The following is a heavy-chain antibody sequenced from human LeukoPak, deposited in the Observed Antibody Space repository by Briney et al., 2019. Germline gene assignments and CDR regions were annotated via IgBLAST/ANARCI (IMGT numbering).Heavy chain of an antibody. V-gene: IGHV4-39*07. Sequence: PSETLSLTCTVSGGSISSSSYYWGWIRQPPGKGLAWIGSINYSGSTYYNPSLKSRVTIFVDTSKNQFSLRLSSVTAADTAVYYCTRLAGDPLLWFGQYYYYYMDVWGKGTTVTISS. CDR3: TRLAGDPLLWFGQYYYYYMDV. J-gene: IGHJ6*03. CDR2: INYSGST. D-gene: IGHD3-10*01. CDR1: GGSISSSSYY.